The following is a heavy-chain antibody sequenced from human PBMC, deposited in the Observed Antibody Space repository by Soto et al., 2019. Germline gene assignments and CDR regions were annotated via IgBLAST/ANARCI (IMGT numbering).Heavy chain of an antibody. J-gene: IGHJ4*02. Sequence: EVQLLDSGGGLVQPGGSLRLSCEASGFTFSNYAMNWVRQAPGKGLEWVLGISGGGDKTYYADSVKGRFTISRDNFKNMVFLQMNSLRAEDTAVYYWAKERLARGFDYWGQGTLVTVSS. CDR2: ISGGGDKT. CDR3: AKERLARGFDY. CDR1: GFTFSNYA. V-gene: IGHV3-23*01.